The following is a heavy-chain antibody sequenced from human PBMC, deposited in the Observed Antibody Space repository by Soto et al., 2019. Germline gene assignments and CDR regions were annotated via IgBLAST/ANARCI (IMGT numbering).Heavy chain of an antibody. D-gene: IGHD3-3*01. V-gene: IGHV4-31*03. CDR1: GGSISSGGYY. J-gene: IGHJ5*02. CDR2: IYYSGST. CDR3: ARVRAGFCWSGRSDNWFGP. Sequence: SETLSLTCTVSGGSISSGGYYWSWIRQHPGKGLEWIGYIYYSGSTYYNPSLKSRITISLDTSRNQFSLKLSSVTAADTAVYYCARVRAGFCWSGRSDNWFGPWGQGTPGTFDS.